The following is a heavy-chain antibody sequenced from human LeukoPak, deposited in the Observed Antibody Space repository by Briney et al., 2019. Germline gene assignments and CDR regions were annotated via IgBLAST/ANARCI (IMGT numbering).Heavy chain of an antibody. D-gene: IGHD3-16*02. CDR3: AKDSWSGVIVPHWYYYYGMDV. Sequence: GGSLRLSCAASGFTFSSYAMSWVRQAPGKGLESVSAISGSGGSAYYADSVKGRFTISRDNSKNTLYLQMNSLRAEDTAVYYCAKDSWSGVIVPHWYYYYGMDVWGKGTTVTVSS. CDR2: ISGSGGSA. V-gene: IGHV3-23*01. CDR1: GFTFSSYA. J-gene: IGHJ6*04.